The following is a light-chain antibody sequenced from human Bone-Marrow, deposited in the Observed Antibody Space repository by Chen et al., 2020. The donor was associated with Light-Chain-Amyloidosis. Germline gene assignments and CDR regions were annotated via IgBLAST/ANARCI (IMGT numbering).Light chain of an antibody. CDR1: NIGSTS. V-gene: IGLV3-21*02. CDR3: QVCERGGKRRV. J-gene: IGLJ3*02. CDR2: DDS. Sequence: SYVLTQPSSVSVAPGQTATIACGGNNIGSTSVHWYQQTPGQAPLLVVYDDSDRPSGIPERLCGSNSGNTATLTISRVGAGDEAVYDCQVCERGGKRRVFGGGTKLTVL.